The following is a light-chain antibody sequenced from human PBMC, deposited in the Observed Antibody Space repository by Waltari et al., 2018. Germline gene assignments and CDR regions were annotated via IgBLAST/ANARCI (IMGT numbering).Light chain of an antibody. CDR3: QQRSNWPLLT. Sequence: EIVLTQSPATLSLSPGERATLSCRASQSITNYLAWYQQKRGPAPRPLISDASNRATGIPARFSGSGSGTDFTLTISGLEPEDFAVYYCQQRSNWPLLTFGGGTKVEIK. CDR2: DAS. V-gene: IGKV3-11*01. J-gene: IGKJ4*01. CDR1: QSITNY.